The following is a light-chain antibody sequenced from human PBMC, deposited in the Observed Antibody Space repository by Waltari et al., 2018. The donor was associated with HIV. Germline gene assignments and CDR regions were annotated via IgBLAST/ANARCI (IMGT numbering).Light chain of an antibody. CDR1: SSNIGNNY. CDR2: DNN. Sequence: QSVLTQPPSVSAAPGQRVTISCSGSSSNIGNNYVSWSQHLPGAAPKLLIYDNNNRPSGIPDRFSGSKSGTSATLVITGLQTGDEADYYCGTWDSSLSAVFGGGTKLTVL. J-gene: IGLJ3*02. V-gene: IGLV1-51*01. CDR3: GTWDSSLSAV.